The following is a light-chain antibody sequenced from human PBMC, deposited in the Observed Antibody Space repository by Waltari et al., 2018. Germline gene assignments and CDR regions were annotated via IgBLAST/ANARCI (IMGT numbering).Light chain of an antibody. Sequence: QTVVTQEPSLSVSPGGTVTLTCALSSGSLSTTSYATWYQQTPGQAPRTLVYKANARSSGVTDRCSGSILGNTAALTITGAQADDESDYYCALYMGSGIWVFGGGTRLTVL. V-gene: IGLV8-61*01. CDR3: ALYMGSGIWV. CDR1: SGSLSTTSY. J-gene: IGLJ3*02. CDR2: KAN.